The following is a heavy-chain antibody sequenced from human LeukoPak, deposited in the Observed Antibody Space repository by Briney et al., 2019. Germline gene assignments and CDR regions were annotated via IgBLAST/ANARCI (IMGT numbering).Heavy chain of an antibody. CDR1: GGSISSYY. CDR2: IYYSGST. Sequence: KPSETLSLTCTVSGGSISSYYWSWIRQPPGKGLGWIGHIYYSGSTNYNPSLKSRVTISVDTSKNQFSLKLSSVTAADTAVYYCARLDSSSWYHYYYYGMDVWGQGTTVTVSS. CDR3: ARLDSSSWYHYYYYGMDV. V-gene: IGHV4-59*08. D-gene: IGHD6-13*01. J-gene: IGHJ6*02.